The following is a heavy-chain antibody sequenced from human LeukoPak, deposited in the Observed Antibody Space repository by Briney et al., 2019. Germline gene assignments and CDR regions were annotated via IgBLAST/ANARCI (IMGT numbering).Heavy chain of an antibody. CDR2: IYYSGST. CDR3: ARHASDPLIDY. J-gene: IGHJ4*02. CDR1: GGSISSYY. V-gene: IGHV4-59*08. D-gene: IGHD1-26*01. Sequence: SETLSLTCTVSGGSISSYYWSWIRQPPGKGLEWIGYIYYSGSTNYNPSLKSRVTISVDTSKNQFSLKLSSVTAADTAVYYCARHASDPLIDYWGQGTLVTVSS.